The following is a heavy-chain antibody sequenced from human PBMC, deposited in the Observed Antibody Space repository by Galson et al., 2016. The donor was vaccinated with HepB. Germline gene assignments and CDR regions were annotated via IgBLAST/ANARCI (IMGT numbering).Heavy chain of an antibody. CDR3: ARDKAVAATRYFDY. D-gene: IGHD6-19*01. V-gene: IGHV4-31*03. CDR2: IYYFGST. CDR1: GASISSGGYY. Sequence: TLSLTCTVSGASISSGGYYWSWIRQHPGKGLEWIGYIYYFGSTYYNPSLKSRVVMSVDTSKNQFSLKLSSVTAADTAVYYCARDKAVAATRYFDYWGQGTLITVSS. J-gene: IGHJ4*02.